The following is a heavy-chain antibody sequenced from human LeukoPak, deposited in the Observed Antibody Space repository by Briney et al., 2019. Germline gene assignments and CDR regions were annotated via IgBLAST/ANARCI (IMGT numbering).Heavy chain of an antibody. D-gene: IGHD1-1*01. V-gene: IGHV4-31*03. CDR2: IYYSGST. Sequence: SETLSLTCTVSGGSISSGGYYWSWIRQHPGKGLEWIGYIYYSGSTYYNPSLKSRVTISVDTSKNQFSLELSSVTAADTAVYYCARSIKDWKVFGGQQGVSYDPWGQGTLVTVSS. J-gene: IGHJ5*02. CDR1: GGSISSGGYY. CDR3: ARSIKDWKVFGGQQGVSYDP.